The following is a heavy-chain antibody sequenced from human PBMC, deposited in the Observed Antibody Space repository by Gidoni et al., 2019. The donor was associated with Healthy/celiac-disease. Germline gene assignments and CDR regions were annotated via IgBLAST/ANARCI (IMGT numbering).Heavy chain of an antibody. Sequence: QVQLVESGGGVVQPGRSLRLSCAASGFTFSSYGMHWVRQAPGKGLGWVAVIWYDGSNKYYADSVKGRFTISRDNSKNTLYLQMNSLRAEDTAVYYCARANRANYYDSSGYLGYFDYWGQGTLVTVSS. V-gene: IGHV3-33*01. CDR3: ARANRANYYDSSGYLGYFDY. CDR2: IWYDGSNK. CDR1: GFTFSSYG. D-gene: IGHD3-22*01. J-gene: IGHJ4*02.